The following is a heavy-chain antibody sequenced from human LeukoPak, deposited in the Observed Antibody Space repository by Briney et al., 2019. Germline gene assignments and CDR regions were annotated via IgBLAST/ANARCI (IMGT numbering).Heavy chain of an antibody. D-gene: IGHD1-26*01. V-gene: IGHV3-48*01. CDR3: ATFPWDLRPT. J-gene: IGHJ1*01. CDR1: GFTFSSYA. CDR2: ISSSSDTI. Sequence: GGSLRLSCAASGFTFSSYAMSWVRQAPGKGLEWVSYISSSSDTIYYADSVKGRSTISRDNAKDTLYLQMNSLRAEDTAVYYCATFPWDLRPTWGQGTLVTVSS.